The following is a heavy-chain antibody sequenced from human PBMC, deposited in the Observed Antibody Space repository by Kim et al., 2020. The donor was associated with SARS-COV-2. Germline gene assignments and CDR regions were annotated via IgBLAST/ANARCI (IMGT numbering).Heavy chain of an antibody. Sequence: ASVKVSCKASGYIFTDYAIQWVRQAPGQGLEWMGSINAGNGNIKYSQNFQGRATLTWDTSANTAYMELSSLRSGDTAVYYCARDLLHTGFDFWGQGTLVT. J-gene: IGHJ4*02. V-gene: IGHV1-3*01. CDR3: ARDLLHTGFDF. CDR2: INAGNGNI. D-gene: IGHD2-8*02. CDR1: GYIFTDYA.